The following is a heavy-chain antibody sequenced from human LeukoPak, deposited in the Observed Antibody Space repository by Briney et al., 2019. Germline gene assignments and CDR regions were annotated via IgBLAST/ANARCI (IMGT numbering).Heavy chain of an antibody. D-gene: IGHD4-17*01. CDR1: GGSISSGGYY. Sequence: SQTLSLTCTVSGGSISSGGYYWSWIRHHPGKGLEWIGYIYYSGSTYYNPSLKSRVTIPVDTSKNQFSLKLSSVTAADTAVYYCARGSEDYVARTRFDYWGQGTLVTVSS. CDR2: IYYSGST. V-gene: IGHV4-31*03. CDR3: ARGSEDYVARTRFDY. J-gene: IGHJ4*02.